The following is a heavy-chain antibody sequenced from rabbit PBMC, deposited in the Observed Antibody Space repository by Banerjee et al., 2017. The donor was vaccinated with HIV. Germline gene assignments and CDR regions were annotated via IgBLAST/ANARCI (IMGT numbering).Heavy chain of an antibody. J-gene: IGHJ4*01. CDR3: ARGGDSATTYYNL. D-gene: IGHD8-1*01. Sequence: QEQLVESGGGLVQPGGSLKLSCKASGFDFSSYRVNWVRQAPGKGLEWIGYITYGGSAYYASWAKGRFTISKTSSTTVTLQMTSLTAADTATYFCARGGDSATTYYNLWGQGTLVTVS. CDR1: GFDFSSYR. CDR2: ITYGGSA. V-gene: IGHV1S39*01.